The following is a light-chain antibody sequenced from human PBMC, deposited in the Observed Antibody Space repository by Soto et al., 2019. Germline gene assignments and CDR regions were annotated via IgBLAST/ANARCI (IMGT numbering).Light chain of an antibody. V-gene: IGKV3-20*01. CDR2: GAS. CDR3: QQYGSSPT. Sequence: EIVLTQSPGTLSLSPGERATLSCRASQNVNNNYLAWYQQKPGQAPRLLIYGASSRATVIPDRFSGSGSGTDLTLTISRLEPEDFAVYYCQQYGSSPTFGQGTKVDIK. J-gene: IGKJ1*01. CDR1: QNVNNNY.